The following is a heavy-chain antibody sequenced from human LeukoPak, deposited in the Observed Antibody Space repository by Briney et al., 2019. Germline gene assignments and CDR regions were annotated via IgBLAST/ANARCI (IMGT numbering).Heavy chain of an antibody. CDR1: GGSVSSSGYY. Sequence: PSETLSLTCTVSGGSVSSSGYYWGWIRQPPGKGLEWIGNFYYSASNYPYPTLKSRVSVDTSKSKFSLSLNLTSVTAADTAVYFCATPGRAASGAFDCWGQGTLVTVSS. CDR3: ATPGRAASGAFDC. CDR2: FYYSASN. V-gene: IGHV4-39*01. J-gene: IGHJ4*02. D-gene: IGHD6-13*01.